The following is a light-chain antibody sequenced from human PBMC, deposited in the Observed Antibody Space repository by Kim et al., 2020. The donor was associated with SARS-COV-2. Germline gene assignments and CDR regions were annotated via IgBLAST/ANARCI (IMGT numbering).Light chain of an antibody. CDR1: SLRQYY. CDR2: GKD. J-gene: IGLJ2*01. CDR3: KSRDSHGKVV. Sequence: SSELTQDPDVSVAMGQTVRITCQGDSLRQYYATWYQQKAKQTPVLVFYGKDKRHSGVPDRFSGSTSGNTAALTISGAQAADEADYYCKSRDSHGKVVFGGGTK. V-gene: IGLV3-19*01.